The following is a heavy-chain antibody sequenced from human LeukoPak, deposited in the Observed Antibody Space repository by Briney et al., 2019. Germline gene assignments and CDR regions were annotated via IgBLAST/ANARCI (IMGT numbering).Heavy chain of an antibody. Sequence: GGSLRLSCAASGFTFSSYSMHWVRQAPGRGLEWVSSISSSSSSYSYTYYADSVKGRFTISRDNAENSLYLQMNSLRAEDTALYYCAKDHSSSREMYYFDYWGQGTLVTVSS. V-gene: IGHV3-21*04. CDR3: AKDHSSSREMYYFDY. J-gene: IGHJ4*02. CDR1: GFTFSSYS. D-gene: IGHD6-13*01. CDR2: ISSSSSSYSYT.